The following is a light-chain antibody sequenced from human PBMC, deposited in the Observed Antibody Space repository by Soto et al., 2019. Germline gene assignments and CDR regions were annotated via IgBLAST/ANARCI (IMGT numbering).Light chain of an antibody. CDR2: AAS. V-gene: IGKV3-20*01. J-gene: IGKJ1*01. CDR3: QQYNSSPWT. Sequence: ESVLTQSPGTLSLSPGERATLSCRASRAVTSNFLAWYQQKPGQAPRLLIYAASSRATGIPDRFSGSGSGTDFTLTISRLEPEDFAVYYCQQYNSSPWTFGQGTTVEIK. CDR1: RAVTSNF.